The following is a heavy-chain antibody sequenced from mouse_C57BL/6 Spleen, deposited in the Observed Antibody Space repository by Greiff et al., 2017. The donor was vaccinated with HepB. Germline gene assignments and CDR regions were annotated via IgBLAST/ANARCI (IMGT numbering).Heavy chain of an antibody. V-gene: IGHV14-4*01. CDR2: IDPENGDT. CDR1: GFNIKDDY. Sequence: VQLKQSGAELVRPGASVKLSCTASGFNIKDDYMHWVKQRPEQGLEWIGWIDPENGDTEYASKFQGNTTITADTSSNTAYLQLSSLTSEDTAVYYCTTDGSSYRFAYWGQGTLVTVSA. CDR3: TTDGSSYRFAY. D-gene: IGHD1-1*01. J-gene: IGHJ3*01.